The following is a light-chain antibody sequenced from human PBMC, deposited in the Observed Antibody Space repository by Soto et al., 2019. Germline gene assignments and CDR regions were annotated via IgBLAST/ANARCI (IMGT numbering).Light chain of an antibody. CDR1: SSDVGGSNH. V-gene: IGLV2-14*01. CDR3: SSYTSTTLV. CDR2: GVS. J-gene: IGLJ2*01. Sequence: QSALTQPASVSGSPGQSITISCTGTSSDVGGSNHVSWYRQHPGKAPKLMIYGVSNRPSGISNRVSGSKSGNTASLTISGLQAEDEADYYCSSYTSTTLVFGGGTKVTVL.